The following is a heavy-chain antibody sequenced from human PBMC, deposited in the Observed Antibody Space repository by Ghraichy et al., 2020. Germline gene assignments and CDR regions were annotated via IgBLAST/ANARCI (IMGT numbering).Heavy chain of an antibody. V-gene: IGHV4-34*01. CDR3: AIMYNWKVPFDY. CDR2: INHSGST. J-gene: IGHJ4*02. CDR1: GGSFSGYY. D-gene: IGHD1-20*01. Sequence: SETLSLTCAVYGGSFSGYYWSWIRQPPGKGLEWIGEINHSGSTNYNPSLKSRVTISVDTSKNQFSLKLSSVTAADTAVYYCAIMYNWKVPFDYWGQGTLVTVSS.